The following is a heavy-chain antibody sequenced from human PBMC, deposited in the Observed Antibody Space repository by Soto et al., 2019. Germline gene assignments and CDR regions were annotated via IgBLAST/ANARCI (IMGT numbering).Heavy chain of an antibody. CDR1: GGSFSGYY. Sequence: SETLSLTCAVYGGSFSGYYWSWIRQPPGKGLEWIGEINHSGSTNYNPSLKSRVTISVDTSKNQFSLKLSSVTAADTAVYYCASRTSIAAGNGWFDPWGQGTLVTVPQ. CDR2: INHSGST. V-gene: IGHV4-34*01. D-gene: IGHD6-13*01. J-gene: IGHJ5*02. CDR3: ASRTSIAAGNGWFDP.